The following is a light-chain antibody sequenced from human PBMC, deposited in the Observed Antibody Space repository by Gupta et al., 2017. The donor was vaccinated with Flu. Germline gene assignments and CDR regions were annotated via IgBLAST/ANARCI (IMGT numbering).Light chain of an antibody. CDR3: SSYADSNNLV. CDR1: SSDVGGYNY. V-gene: IGLV2-8*01. J-gene: IGLJ2*01. Sequence: SVTISCTGTSSDVGGYNYVSWYQQHPGKAPKLMIYEVSKRPSGVPDRFSGSKSGNTASLTVSGLQAEDEADYYCSSYADSNNLVFGGGTKLTVL. CDR2: EVS.